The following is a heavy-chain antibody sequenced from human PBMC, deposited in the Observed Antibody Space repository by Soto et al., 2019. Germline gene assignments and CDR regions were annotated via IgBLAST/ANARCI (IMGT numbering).Heavy chain of an antibody. Sequence: TLSLTYAFSGGSISTSDYSLRWTRRPPGRGLERLGSIYHNGTTPYIPSLKDRLTMSLDESKNQFSLDLTSVTAADTALYYCVRATTIFGVAPGGGVDVWGQGTTVTVSS. J-gene: IGHJ6*02. CDR1: GGSISTSDYS. CDR2: IYHNGTT. V-gene: IGHV4-30-2*01. CDR3: VRATTIFGVAPGGGVDV. D-gene: IGHD3-3*01.